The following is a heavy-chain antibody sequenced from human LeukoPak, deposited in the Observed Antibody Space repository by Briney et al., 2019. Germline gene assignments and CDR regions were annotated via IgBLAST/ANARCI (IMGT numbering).Heavy chain of an antibody. CDR3: AKDDDYGVPERSFEY. J-gene: IGHJ4*02. CDR2: ISGSGGST. D-gene: IGHD4-17*01. CDR1: GFTFSSYA. V-gene: IGHV3-23*01. Sequence: PGGSLRLPCAASGFTFSSYAMSWVRQAPGKGLEWVSAISGSGGSTYYADSAKGRFTISRDNSKNTLYLQMNSLRAEDTAVYYCAKDDDYGVPERSFEYWGQGTLVTVSS.